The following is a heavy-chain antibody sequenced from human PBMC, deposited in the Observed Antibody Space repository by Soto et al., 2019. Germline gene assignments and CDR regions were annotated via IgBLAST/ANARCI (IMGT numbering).Heavy chain of an antibody. CDR2: FYTSDYS. CDR1: DASISSYY. J-gene: IGHJ6*02. V-gene: IGHV4-4*08. CDR3: PRAAGNTGDFFYYNVLDS. Sequence: PSVLMSHTCRVSDASISSYYGHWIRQPHGKGLEWIGYFYTSDYSRYSSSLKSRVTISVDTSKSQFYLRWNFVPAADTAVYYWPRAAGNTGDFFYYNVLDSWVQGTTV. D-gene: IGHD6-19*01.